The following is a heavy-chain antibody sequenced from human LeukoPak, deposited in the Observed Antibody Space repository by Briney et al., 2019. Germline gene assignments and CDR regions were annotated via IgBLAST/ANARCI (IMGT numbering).Heavy chain of an antibody. CDR1: GYTFTGYY. V-gene: IGHV1-2*02. D-gene: IGHD6-13*01. CDR2: IDPNSGGT. Sequence: ASVKVSCKASGYTFTGYYMHWVRQAPGQGLEWMGWIDPNSGGTNYAQKFQGRVTMTRDTSIRTAYMELSRLRSDDTAVYYCARDSAAGEGLADYWGQGTLVTVSS. J-gene: IGHJ4*02. CDR3: ARDSAAGEGLADY.